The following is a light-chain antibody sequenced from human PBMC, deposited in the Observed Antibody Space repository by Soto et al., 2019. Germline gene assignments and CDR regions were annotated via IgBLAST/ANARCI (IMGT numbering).Light chain of an antibody. CDR2: GAS. J-gene: IGKJ3*01. CDR1: QSIIGSY. V-gene: IGKV3-20*01. Sequence: EIVLTQSPGTLSLSPGERDTLSCRASQSIIGSYLTWYQQKPGQAPRLLIYGASNRATGIPDRFSGSGSGTDFTLTISRLEPEDFVVYYCQQYGGSPGFTFGPGTKVDIK. CDR3: QQYGGSPGFT.